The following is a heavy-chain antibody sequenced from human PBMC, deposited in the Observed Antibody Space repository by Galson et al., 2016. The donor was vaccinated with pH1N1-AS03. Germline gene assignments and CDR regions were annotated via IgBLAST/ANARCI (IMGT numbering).Heavy chain of an antibody. CDR2: IDPDHDGGT. Sequence: SVKVSCKASGYTFTAYYIHWVRQAPGQGLEWMGWIDPDHDGGTRYAQKFQGRVTMARETSITTVYMEMTRLTSDDTAVYYCARIVRGKGGLDSWGQGTLVTVTS. CDR3: ARIVRGKGGLDS. V-gene: IGHV1-2*02. CDR1: GYTFTAYY. J-gene: IGHJ5*01. D-gene: IGHD2-8*01.